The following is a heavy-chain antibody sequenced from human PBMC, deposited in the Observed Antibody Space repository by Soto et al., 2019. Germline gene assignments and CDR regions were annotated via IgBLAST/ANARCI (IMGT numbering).Heavy chain of an antibody. CDR2: ISAYNGNT. V-gene: IGHV1-18*01. J-gene: IGHJ4*02. CDR1: GYTFTSYG. D-gene: IGHD2-2*01. Sequence: ASVKVSCKASGYTFTSYGISWVRQAPGQGLEWMGWISAYNGNTNYAQKFQGRVTITADKSTSTAYMELNSLRSEDTAVYYCAGRCDGTNCLAHFDYWGQGTLVTVSS. CDR3: AGRCDGTNCLAHFDY.